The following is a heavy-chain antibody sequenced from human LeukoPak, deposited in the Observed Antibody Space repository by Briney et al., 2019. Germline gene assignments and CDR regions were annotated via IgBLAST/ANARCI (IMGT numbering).Heavy chain of an antibody. J-gene: IGHJ3*02. D-gene: IGHD5-24*01. CDR3: ARSHLTSSRWLDAFDI. V-gene: IGHV4-34*01. CDR2: INHSGST. CDR1: GGSFSGYY. Sequence: PSETLSLTCAVYGGSFSGYYWSWIRQPPGKGLEWIGEINHSGSTNYNPSLKSRVTISVDTSKNQFSLKLSSVTAADTAVYYCARSHLTSSRWLDAFDIWGQGTMVTVSS.